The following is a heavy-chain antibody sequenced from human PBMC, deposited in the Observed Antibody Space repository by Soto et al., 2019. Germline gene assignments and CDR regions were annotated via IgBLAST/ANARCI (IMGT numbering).Heavy chain of an antibody. D-gene: IGHD6-13*01. J-gene: IGHJ5*02. CDR3: ARQGSSWYNWFDP. V-gene: IGHV1-8*01. CDR2: MNPNSGNT. CDR1: GYTFTSYD. Sequence: QVQLVQSGAEVKKPGASVKVSCKASGYTFTSYDINWVRQATGQGLEWMGWMNPNSGNTGYAQKLQRRGTTTRNTSKSTAYMELGSLRSEDTAVYYCARQGSSWYNWFDPWGQGTLVTVSS.